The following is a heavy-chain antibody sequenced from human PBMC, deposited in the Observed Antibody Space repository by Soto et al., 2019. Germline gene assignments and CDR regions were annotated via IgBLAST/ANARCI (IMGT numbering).Heavy chain of an antibody. Sequence: QVQLVQSGTEVKKPGSSVKVSCKASGGTFNSYSFSWVRQFPGQGLEWVGRIMPIVSVANYAQKLQGRVTITADKSTTTVYMELSSLRSADTAVYYCARERPSPSMVFEAFEIWGQGTVVAVSS. CDR2: IMPIVSVA. J-gene: IGHJ3*02. D-gene: IGHD3-10*01. CDR3: ARERPSPSMVFEAFEI. V-gene: IGHV1-69*08. CDR1: GGTFNSYS.